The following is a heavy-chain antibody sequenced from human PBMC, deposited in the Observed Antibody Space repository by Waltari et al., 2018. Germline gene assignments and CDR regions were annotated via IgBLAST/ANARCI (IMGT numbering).Heavy chain of an antibody. D-gene: IGHD3-22*01. J-gene: IGHJ4*02. CDR3: AKDPEVVVIKGVDY. Sequence: EVQLLESGGGLVQPGGSLRLSCAASGFTFSSYAMSWVRQAPGEGLEWVSAISGSGGSTYYANSVKCRFTISRDNSKNTLYLQMNSLRAEDTAVYYCAKDPEVVVIKGVDYWGQGTLVTVSS. CDR2: ISGSGGST. CDR1: GFTFSSYA. V-gene: IGHV3-23*01.